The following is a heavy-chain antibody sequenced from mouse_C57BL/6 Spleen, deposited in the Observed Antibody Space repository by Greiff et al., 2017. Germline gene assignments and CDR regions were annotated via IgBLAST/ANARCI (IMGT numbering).Heavy chain of an antibody. D-gene: IGHD1-1*01. Sequence: ESGPGLVKPSQSLSLTCSVTGYSITSGYYWNWIRQFPGNKLEWMGYISYDGSNNYNPSLKNRISITRDTSKNQFFLKLNSVTTEDTATYYCARDGYGSSYLAWFAYWGQGTLVTVSA. CDR3: ARDGYGSSYLAWFAY. CDR2: ISYDGSN. J-gene: IGHJ3*01. CDR1: GYSITSGYY. V-gene: IGHV3-6*01.